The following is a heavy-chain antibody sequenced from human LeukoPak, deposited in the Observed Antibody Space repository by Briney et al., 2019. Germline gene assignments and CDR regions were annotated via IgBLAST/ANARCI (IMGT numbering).Heavy chain of an antibody. Sequence: PGGSLRLSCAASGFTFSTYWMNWVRRAPEKALEWVANISQDGRFKYSVASVQGRFTISRDNTQNALYLEMNSLRAEDTAVYYCARILPGAVGDVLDLWGQGTMVTVTS. CDR1: GFTFSTYW. CDR2: ISQDGRFK. J-gene: IGHJ3*01. V-gene: IGHV3-7*01. D-gene: IGHD6-19*01. CDR3: ARILPGAVGDVLDL.